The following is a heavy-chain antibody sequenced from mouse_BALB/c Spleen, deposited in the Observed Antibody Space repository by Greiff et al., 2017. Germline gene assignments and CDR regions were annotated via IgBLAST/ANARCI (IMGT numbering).Heavy chain of an antibody. CDR3: ARGRDGYDAWCAY. Sequence: QVQLQQPGAELVKPGASVKLSCKASGYTFTSYWMHWVKQRPGQGLEWIGEINPSNGRTNYNEKFKSKATLTVDKSSSTAYMQLSSLTSEDSAVYYCARGRDGYDAWCAYWGQGTLVTVSA. V-gene: IGHV1S81*02. J-gene: IGHJ3*01. CDR2: INPSNGRT. CDR1: GYTFTSYW. D-gene: IGHD2-2*01.